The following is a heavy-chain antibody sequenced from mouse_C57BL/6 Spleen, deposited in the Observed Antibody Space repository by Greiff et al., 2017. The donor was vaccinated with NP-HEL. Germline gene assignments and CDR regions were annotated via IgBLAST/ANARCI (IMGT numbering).Heavy chain of an antibody. CDR3: AWFAY. J-gene: IGHJ3*01. CDR1: GFNIKNTY. CDR2: IDPANGNT. Sequence: VQLQQSVAELMRPGASVKLSCTASGFNIKNTYMHWVKQRPEQGLEWIGRIDPANGNTKYAPKFQGKATITADTSSNTSEDTAIYYCARGDYDYDGAWFAYWGQGTLVTVSA. D-gene: IGHD2-4*01. V-gene: IGHV14-3*01.